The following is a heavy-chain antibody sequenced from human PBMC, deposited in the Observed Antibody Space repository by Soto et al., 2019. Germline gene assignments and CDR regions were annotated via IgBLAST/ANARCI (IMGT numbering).Heavy chain of an antibody. D-gene: IGHD3-9*01. V-gene: IGHV3-23*01. Sequence: GGSLRLSCAASGFTFSSYAMSWVRQAPGKGLEWVSAISGSGGSTYYADSVKGRFTISRDNSKNTLYLQMNSLRAEDTAVYYCAKDHYDILTGYFDYYYYMDVWGKGTTVTVSS. CDR3: AKDHYDILTGYFDYYYYMDV. CDR2: ISGSGGST. J-gene: IGHJ6*03. CDR1: GFTFSSYA.